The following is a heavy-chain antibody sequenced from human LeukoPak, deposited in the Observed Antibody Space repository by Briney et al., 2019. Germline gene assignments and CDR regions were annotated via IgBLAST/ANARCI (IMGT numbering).Heavy chain of an antibody. Sequence: SETLSLTCTVSGGSIGSYYWSWIRQPAGKGLEWIGRIYTSGSTNYNPSLKSRVTMSVDTSKNQFSLKLSSVTAADTAVYYCASDSSGYSSFDYWGQGTLVTVSS. CDR3: ASDSSGYSSFDY. J-gene: IGHJ4*02. V-gene: IGHV4-4*07. D-gene: IGHD3-22*01. CDR1: GGSIGSYY. CDR2: IYTSGST.